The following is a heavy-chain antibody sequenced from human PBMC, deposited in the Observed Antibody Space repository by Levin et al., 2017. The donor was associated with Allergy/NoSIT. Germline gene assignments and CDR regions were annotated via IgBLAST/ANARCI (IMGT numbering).Heavy chain of an antibody. V-gene: IGHV1-24*01. CDR2: FDPEDGET. D-gene: IGHD6-19*01. CDR1: GYTLTELS. CDR3: ASRGSSGWYGGWFDP. Sequence: ASVKVSCKVSGYTLTELSMHWVRQAPGKGLEWMGGFDPEDGETIYAQKFQGRVTMTEDTSTDTAYMELSSLRSEDTAVYYCASRGSSGWYGGWFDPWGQGTLVTVSS. J-gene: IGHJ5*02.